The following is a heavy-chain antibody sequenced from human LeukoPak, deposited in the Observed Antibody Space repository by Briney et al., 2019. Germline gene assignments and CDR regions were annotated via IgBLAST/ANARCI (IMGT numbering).Heavy chain of an antibody. Sequence: SGGSLRLSCAASGLTFSDYYMSWIRQAPGKGLEWVSYISSSGSTIYYADSVKGRFTISRDNAKNSLYLQMNSLRAEDTAVYYCARGGGSNYDYGDYYYYYMDVWGKGTTVTVSS. V-gene: IGHV3-11*04. CDR2: ISSSGSTI. D-gene: IGHD4-17*01. CDR1: GLTFSDYY. CDR3: ARGGGSNYDYGDYYYYYMDV. J-gene: IGHJ6*03.